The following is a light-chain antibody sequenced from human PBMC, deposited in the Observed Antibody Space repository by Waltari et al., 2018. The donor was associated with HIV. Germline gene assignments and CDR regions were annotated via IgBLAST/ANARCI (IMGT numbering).Light chain of an antibody. V-gene: IGLV8-61*01. CDR2: STN. CDR3: SLYMGGGIWV. Sequence: QTVVTQEPSFPVSPGGTVTLTCGLSSGSVSASYCPRWYQQTPGQAPRTLIYSTNTRSSGVPDRFSGSILGNKAALTITGAQADDESVYYCSLYMGGGIWVFGGGTKLTVL. J-gene: IGLJ3*02. CDR1: SGSVSASYC.